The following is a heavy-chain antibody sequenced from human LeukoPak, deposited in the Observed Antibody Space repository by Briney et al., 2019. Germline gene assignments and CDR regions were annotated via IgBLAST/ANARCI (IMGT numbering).Heavy chain of an antibody. Sequence: ASVKVSCKASGYTFTGYYMHWVRQAPGQGLEWMGWINPNSGGTNYAQKLQGRVTMTTDTSTSTAYMELRSLRSDDTAVYYCAREGFSQGSYYWGYYFDYWGQGTLVTVSS. CDR2: INPNSGGT. D-gene: IGHD1-26*01. J-gene: IGHJ4*02. CDR3: AREGFSQGSYYWGYYFDY. CDR1: GYTFTGYY. V-gene: IGHV1-2*02.